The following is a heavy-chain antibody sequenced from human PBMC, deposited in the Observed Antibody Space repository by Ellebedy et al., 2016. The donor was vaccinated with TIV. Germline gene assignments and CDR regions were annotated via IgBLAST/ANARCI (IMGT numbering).Heavy chain of an antibody. J-gene: IGHJ6*03. D-gene: IGHD1-14*01. CDR1: GDSISSSSDY. CDR2: ISNRDRT. Sequence: GSLRLSCTVSGDSISSSSDYWVWIRQPPGKGLEWIGTISNRDRTDYNPSLKSRVFILVDASKNQFFLKLTSVTAVDTAVYYCATFNQYYTYLGVWGKGTTVTVSS. V-gene: IGHV4-39*01. CDR3: ATFNQYYTYLGV.